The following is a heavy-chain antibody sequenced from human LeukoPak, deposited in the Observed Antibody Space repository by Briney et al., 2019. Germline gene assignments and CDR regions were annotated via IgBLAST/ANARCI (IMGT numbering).Heavy chain of an antibody. V-gene: IGHV3-48*03. CDR3: ARVGALSSSWLLY. D-gene: IGHD6-13*01. CDR1: GFTFSSYE. J-gene: IGHJ4*02. Sequence: GGSLRLSCAASGFTFSSYEMNWVRQAPGKGLEWVSSISRSATTIYYADSVKGRFTISRDNAKNSLYLQMDSLRAEDTAVYFCARVGALSSSWLLYWGQGTLVTVSS. CDR2: ISRSATTI.